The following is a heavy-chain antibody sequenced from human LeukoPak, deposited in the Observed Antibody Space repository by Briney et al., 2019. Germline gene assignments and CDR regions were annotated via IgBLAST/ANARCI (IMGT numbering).Heavy chain of an antibody. CDR2: IKQDGSEK. Sequence: GGSLRLSCAASGFTFISYRMSWVRQAPGKGLEGVANIKQDGSEKYYVDSVKGRFTISRDNAKNSLYLQMNSLRAEDTAVYYCARETHYYYGMDVWGQGTTVTVSS. V-gene: IGHV3-7*01. CDR3: ARETHYYYGMDV. J-gene: IGHJ6*02. CDR1: GFTFISYR.